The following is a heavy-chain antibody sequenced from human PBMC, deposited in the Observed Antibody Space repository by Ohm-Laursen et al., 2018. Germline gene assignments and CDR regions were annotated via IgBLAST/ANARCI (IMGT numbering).Heavy chain of an antibody. J-gene: IGHJ2*01. CDR3: ARTPLDIVVVPAAAPFFDL. D-gene: IGHD2-2*01. CDR1: GGSFSGYY. Sequence: TLSLTCAVYGGSFSGYYWSWIRQPPGKGLEWIGEINHSGSTNYNPSLKSLVTISVDTSKNQFSLKLSSVTAADTAVYYCARTPLDIVVVPAAAPFFDLWGRGTLVTVSS. V-gene: IGHV4-34*09. CDR2: INHSGST.